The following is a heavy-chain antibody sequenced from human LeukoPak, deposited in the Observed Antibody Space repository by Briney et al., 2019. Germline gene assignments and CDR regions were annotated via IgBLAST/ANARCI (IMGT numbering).Heavy chain of an antibody. V-gene: IGHV3-30*02. D-gene: IGHD3-9*01. CDR1: GFTFSSYA. CDR2: IRYDGSNK. J-gene: IGHJ4*02. CDR3: AKDGPSYNILTGFRRTSAYYFDY. Sequence: PGGSLRLSCAASGFTFSSYAMSWVRQAPGKGLEWVAFIRYDGSNKYYADSVKGRFAISRDNSKNTLFLQMHSLRVDDTAVYYCAKDGPSYNILTGFRRTSAYYFDYWGQGTLVTVSS.